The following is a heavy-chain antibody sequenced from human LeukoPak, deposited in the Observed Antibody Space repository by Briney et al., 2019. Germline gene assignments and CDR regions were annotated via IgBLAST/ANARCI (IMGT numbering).Heavy chain of an antibody. Sequence: SETLSLTCTVSGGSISSYYWSWIRQPPGRGLEWIGYIYYSGSTNYNPSLKSRVTISVDTSKNQFSLKLSSVTAADTAVYYCARVQYGASDAFDIWGQGTMVTVSS. CDR3: ARVQYGASDAFDI. CDR1: GGSISSYY. J-gene: IGHJ3*02. D-gene: IGHD4-17*01. CDR2: IYYSGST. V-gene: IGHV4-59*08.